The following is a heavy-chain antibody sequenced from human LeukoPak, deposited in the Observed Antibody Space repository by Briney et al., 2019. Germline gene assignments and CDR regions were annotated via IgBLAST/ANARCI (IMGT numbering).Heavy chain of an antibody. Sequence: PGGSLRLSCAASGFTFSNFPMTWVRQAPGKGLEWVSAINDNGDSRKYADSVKGRVTISRDNSKNTLYLQMNSLRAEDTAVYYCAKDTGYSSGWYVDSYFDYWGQGTLVTVSS. J-gene: IGHJ4*02. CDR1: GFTFSNFP. D-gene: IGHD6-19*01. V-gene: IGHV3-23*01. CDR2: INDNGDSR. CDR3: AKDTGYSSGWYVDSYFDY.